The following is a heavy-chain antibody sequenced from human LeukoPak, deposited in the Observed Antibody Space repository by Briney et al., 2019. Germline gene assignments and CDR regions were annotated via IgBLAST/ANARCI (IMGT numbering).Heavy chain of an antibody. V-gene: IGHV3-23*01. CDR3: AKRDITMVLGVPGSFDY. Sequence: GGSLRLSCAASGFTFSSYAMSWVRQAPGKGLEWVSAISGSGGSTYYADSVKGRFTISRDNSKNTLYLQMNSLRAEDTAVYYCAKRDITMVLGVPGSFDYWGQGTLVTVSS. CDR2: ISGSGGST. D-gene: IGHD3-10*01. CDR1: GFTFSSYA. J-gene: IGHJ4*02.